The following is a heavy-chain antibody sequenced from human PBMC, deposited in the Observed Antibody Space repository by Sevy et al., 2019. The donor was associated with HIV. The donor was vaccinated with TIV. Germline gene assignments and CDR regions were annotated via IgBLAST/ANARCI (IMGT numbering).Heavy chain of an antibody. J-gene: IGHJ4*02. Sequence: SETLSLTCTVSGASISTYVWTWIRQPPGKGLEWVGYFFYTGNPNYNPSLSSRVTISGDTSKNQFSLTLSSVTAADTAVQYRGTGGGVSKSDFWGQGTLVTVSS. V-gene: IGHV4-59*12. CDR3: GTGGGVSKSDF. CDR2: FFYTGNP. CDR1: GASISTYV. D-gene: IGHD3-16*01.